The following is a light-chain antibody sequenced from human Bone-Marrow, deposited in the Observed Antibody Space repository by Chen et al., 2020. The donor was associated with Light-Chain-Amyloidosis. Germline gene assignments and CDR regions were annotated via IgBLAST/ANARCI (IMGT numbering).Light chain of an antibody. V-gene: IGKV1-NL1*01. CDR1: QGIGNS. Sequence: DIQMTQSPSSLSASVEDRVTITCRASQGIGNSLAWYQQKPGKAPKLLLYGASRLESGVPSRFSGRGSGTDYSLTISSLQPEDFATYFCQQYYNVPQTFGQGTKVEIK. CDR3: QQYYNVPQT. J-gene: IGKJ1*01. CDR2: GAS.